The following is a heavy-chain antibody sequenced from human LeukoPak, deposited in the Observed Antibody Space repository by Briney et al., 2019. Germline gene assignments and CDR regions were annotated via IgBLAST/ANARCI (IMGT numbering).Heavy chain of an antibody. Sequence: GGSLRLSCAASGFTFSSYAMSWVRQAPGKGLEWVSAISGSGGSTNYADSVKGRFTISRDNSKNTLYLQMNSLRAEDTAVYYCARDRTLLHYYYYYYGMDVWSQGTTVTVSS. V-gene: IGHV3-23*01. J-gene: IGHJ6*02. CDR2: ISGSGGST. D-gene: IGHD2-15*01. CDR1: GFTFSSYA. CDR3: ARDRTLLHYYYYYYGMDV.